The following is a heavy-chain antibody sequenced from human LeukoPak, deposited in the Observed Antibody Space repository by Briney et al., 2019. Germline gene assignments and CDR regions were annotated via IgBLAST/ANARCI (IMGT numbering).Heavy chain of an antibody. V-gene: IGHV3-33*08. J-gene: IGHJ4*02. D-gene: IGHD5-12*01. CDR1: GFTFSSYG. CDR2: IWYDGSNK. Sequence: PGGSLRLSCAASGFTFSSYGMHWVRQAPGKGLEWVAVIWYDGSNKYYADSVKGRFTISRDNSKNTLYLQMNSLRAEDTAVYYCARGYGVDGYDTEEKFDYWGQGTLVTVSS. CDR3: ARGYGVDGYDTEEKFDY.